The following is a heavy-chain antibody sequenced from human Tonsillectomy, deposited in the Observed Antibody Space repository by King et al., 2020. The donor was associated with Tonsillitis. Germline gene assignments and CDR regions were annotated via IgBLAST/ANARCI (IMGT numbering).Heavy chain of an antibody. V-gene: IGHV3-30*18. Sequence: VQLVESGGGVVQPGRSLRLSCAASGFTFSDYGIHWVRQAPGKGLEWVAVISYDGRNKYYADSVKGRFTISRDTSKNTLYLQMNSLRPEDTATYYCAKKLLYPDYGGQGTLVTVSS. CDR1: GFTFSDYG. CDR3: AKKLLYPDY. CDR2: ISYDGRNK. J-gene: IGHJ4*02. D-gene: IGHD2-2*01.